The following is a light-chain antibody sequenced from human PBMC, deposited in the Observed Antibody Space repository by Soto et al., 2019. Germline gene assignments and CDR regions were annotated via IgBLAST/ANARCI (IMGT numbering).Light chain of an antibody. CDR1: QTVRNNY. CDR2: DAS. V-gene: IGKV3-20*01. CDR3: QQFSSYPHT. J-gene: IGKJ4*01. Sequence: VLTQSPGHRSLSIGERATLSGWASQTVRNNYLAWYQQKPGQAPRLLIYDASSSATGIPDRFSGGGSGTDFTLAISGLEPEDFAVYYCQQFSSYPHTFGGGTKVDIK.